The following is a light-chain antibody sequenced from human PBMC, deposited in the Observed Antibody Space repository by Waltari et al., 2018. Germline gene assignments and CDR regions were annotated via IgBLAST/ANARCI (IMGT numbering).Light chain of an antibody. CDR2: WAS. J-gene: IGKJ4*01. Sequence: DIVMTQSPDSLAVSLGERATINCKSSQSVLYSSNNKNYLAWYQQKPGQPPKLPSYWASTRESGVPDRFSGSGSGTDFTLTISSLQAEDVAVYYCQQYYSTPLTFGGGTKVEIK. CDR1: QSVLYSSNNKNY. CDR3: QQYYSTPLT. V-gene: IGKV4-1*01.